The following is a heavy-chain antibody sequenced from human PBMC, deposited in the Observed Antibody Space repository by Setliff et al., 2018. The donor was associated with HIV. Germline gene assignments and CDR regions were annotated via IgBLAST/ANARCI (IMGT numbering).Heavy chain of an antibody. D-gene: IGHD2-8*01. CDR3: ARGPNPGAYFDY. J-gene: IGHJ4*02. CDR2: INHSGST. CDR1: FFSFLCYY. Sequence: LSLPFSFSFFSFLCYYWSWIRQPPGKGLEWIGEINHSGSTNYNPSLKSRVTISLDPSKNQFSLKLSSVTAADTAVFYCARGPNPGAYFDYWGQGTLVTVSS. V-gene: IGHV4-34*01.